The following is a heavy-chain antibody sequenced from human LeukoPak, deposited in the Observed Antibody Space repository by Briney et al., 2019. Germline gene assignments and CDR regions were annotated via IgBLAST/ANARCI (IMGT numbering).Heavy chain of an antibody. CDR3: ATVESRELRFLEWLFRFDY. J-gene: IGHJ4*02. D-gene: IGHD3-3*01. Sequence: ASVKVSCKVSGYTLTELSMHWVRQAPGKGLEWMGGFDPEDGETIYAQKFQGRVTMTEDTSTDTAYMELSSLRSEDTAVYYCATVESRELRFLEWLFRFDYWGQGTLVTVPS. CDR2: FDPEDGET. CDR1: GYTLTELS. V-gene: IGHV1-24*01.